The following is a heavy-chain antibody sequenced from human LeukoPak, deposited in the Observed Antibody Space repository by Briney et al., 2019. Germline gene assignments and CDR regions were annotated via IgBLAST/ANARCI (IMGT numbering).Heavy chain of an antibody. Sequence: ASVKVSCKASGYTFTSYGISWVRQAPGQGLEWMGWISAYNGNTNYAQKLQGRVTMTTDTSTSTAYMELRSLRSDDTAVYYCARETRILRFLEWIIDYWGQGTLVTVSS. CDR1: GYTFTSYG. V-gene: IGHV1-18*01. CDR2: ISAYNGNT. J-gene: IGHJ4*02. CDR3: ARETRILRFLEWIIDY. D-gene: IGHD3-3*01.